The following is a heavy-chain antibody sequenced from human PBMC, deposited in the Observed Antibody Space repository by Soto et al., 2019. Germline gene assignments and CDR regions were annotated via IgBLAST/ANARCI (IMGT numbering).Heavy chain of an antibody. Sequence: QVQLVQSGAEVKKPGSSVKVSCKASGGTFSSYAISWVRQAPGQGLEWMGGIIPIFGTANYAQKFQGRVTITADESTSTAYMDLSSLRSEDTAVYYCASGRTYYDFWCGSHYGMYVWGQGTTVTVSS. CDR3: ASGRTYYDFWCGSHYGMYV. V-gene: IGHV1-69*01. CDR1: GGTFSSYA. J-gene: IGHJ6*02. D-gene: IGHD3-3*01. CDR2: IIPIFGTA.